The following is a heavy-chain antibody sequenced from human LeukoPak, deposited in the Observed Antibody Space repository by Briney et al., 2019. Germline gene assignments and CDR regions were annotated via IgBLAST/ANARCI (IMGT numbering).Heavy chain of an antibody. CDR1: GGSISSGDYY. CDR3: ARGKYDSGGYYLDY. CDR2: INHSGTT. D-gene: IGHD3-22*01. Sequence: SQTLSLTCTVSGGSISSGDYYWGWIRQPPGKGLKWIGEINHSGTTNYNPSLKSRVTISLDTSKSQFSLMLSSVTAADTAVYYCARGKYDSGGYYLDYWGQGTLVTVSS. J-gene: IGHJ4*02. V-gene: IGHV4-39*07.